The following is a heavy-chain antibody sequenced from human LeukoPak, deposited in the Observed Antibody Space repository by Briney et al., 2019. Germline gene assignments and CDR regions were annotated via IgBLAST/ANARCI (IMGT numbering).Heavy chain of an antibody. J-gene: IGHJ4*02. D-gene: IGHD2-21*02. CDR1: GCTFSSYA. CDR2: IIPICGTA. CDR3: ARDCGGDCYLPI. Sequence: ASVKVSCKASGCTFSSYAISWVRQAPGQGLEWMGGIIPICGTANYAQKFQGRVTITADKSTSTAYMELSSLRSEGTAVYYCARDCGGDCYLPIWRQGTLVTVYS. V-gene: IGHV1-69*06.